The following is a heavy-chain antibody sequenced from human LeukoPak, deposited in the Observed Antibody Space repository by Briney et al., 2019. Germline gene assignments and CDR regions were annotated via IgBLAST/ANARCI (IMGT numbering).Heavy chain of an antibody. CDR2: IWYDGSNK. CDR1: GFTLSSYG. D-gene: IGHD6-19*01. Sequence: GGSLRLSCAASGFTLSSYGMHWVRQAPGKGLEWVAVIWYDGSNKYYADSVKGRFTISRDNSKNTLYLQMNSLRAEDTAVYYCARDHSSGWYSDYVDYWGQGTLVTVSS. CDR3: ARDHSSGWYSDYVDY. V-gene: IGHV3-33*01. J-gene: IGHJ4*02.